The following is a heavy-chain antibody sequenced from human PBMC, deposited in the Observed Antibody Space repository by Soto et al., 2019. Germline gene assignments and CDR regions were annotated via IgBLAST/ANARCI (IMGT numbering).Heavy chain of an antibody. J-gene: IGHJ4*02. Sequence: QVQLVESGGGVVQPGRSLRLSCAASGFTFSSYAMHWVRQAPGKGLEWVAVISYDGSNKYYADSVKGRFTISRDNSKNTLYLQMNSLRAEDTAVYYCARDFTPIAVAGLYFDYWGQGTLVTVSS. V-gene: IGHV3-30-3*01. CDR3: ARDFTPIAVAGLYFDY. CDR1: GFTFSSYA. CDR2: ISYDGSNK. D-gene: IGHD6-19*01.